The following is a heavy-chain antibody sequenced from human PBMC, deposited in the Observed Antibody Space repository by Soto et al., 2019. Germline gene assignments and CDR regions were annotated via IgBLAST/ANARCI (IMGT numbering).Heavy chain of an antibody. V-gene: IGHV3-74*01. D-gene: IGHD2-8*01. J-gene: IGHJ5*02. CDR1: GFTFSTYW. CDR2: IKTDGRTT. Sequence: HPGGSLRLSCAASGFTFSTYWMHWVRQAPGKGLVWVSHIKTDGRTTAYADSVKGRFTISRDNAKNTLYLQMNSLRAEDTAVYYCVRDAWGVHHWGQGTQVTVSS. CDR3: VRDAWGVHH.